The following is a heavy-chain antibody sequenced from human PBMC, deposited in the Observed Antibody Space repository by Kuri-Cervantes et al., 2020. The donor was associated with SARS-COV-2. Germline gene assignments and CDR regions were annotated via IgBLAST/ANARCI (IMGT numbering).Heavy chain of an antibody. CDR3: ARADFWSGLSDS. CDR2: ITGSGSAM. V-gene: IGHV3-11*04. CDR1: GFTFTDYY. J-gene: IGHJ4*02. Sequence: LSLTCAASGFTFTDYYMSWIRLTPGKGLEWVSYITGSGSAMYYAESVKGRFTISRDNAKNSLYLQMNSLRAEDTAVYYCARADFWSGLSDSWGQGTLVTVSS. D-gene: IGHD3-3*01.